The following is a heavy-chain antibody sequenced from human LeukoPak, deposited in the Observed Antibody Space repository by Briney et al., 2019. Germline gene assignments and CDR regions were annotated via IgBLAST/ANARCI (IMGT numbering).Heavy chain of an antibody. CDR2: ISYDGSNK. CDR1: GFTFSSYA. V-gene: IGHV3-30-3*01. D-gene: IGHD3-10*01. J-gene: IGHJ4*02. Sequence: GGSLRLSCAASGFTFSSYAMHWVRQAPGKGLEWVAVISYDGSNKYYADSVKGRFTISRDNSKNTLYLQMNSLRAEDTAVYYCARDSESRGVVIDYWGQGTLVTVSS. CDR3: ARDSESRGVVIDY.